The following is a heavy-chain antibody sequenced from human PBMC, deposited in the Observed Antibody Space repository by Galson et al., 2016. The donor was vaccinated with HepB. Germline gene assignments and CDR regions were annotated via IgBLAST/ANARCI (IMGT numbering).Heavy chain of an antibody. Sequence: SLRLSCAASGFTFNTYWMTWIRQAPGKGLEWVAFISYDGSNKYYADSVKGRFTVSRDNSKNTLYLQVNSLRAEDTAVYYCARDQNYYDTNEYDYWGQGALLTVPS. CDR1: GFTFNTYW. J-gene: IGHJ4*02. V-gene: IGHV3-30-3*01. D-gene: IGHD3-22*01. CDR3: ARDQNYYDTNEYDY. CDR2: ISYDGSNK.